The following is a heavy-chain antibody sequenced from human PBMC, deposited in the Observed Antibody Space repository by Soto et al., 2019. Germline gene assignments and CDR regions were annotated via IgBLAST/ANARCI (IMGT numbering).Heavy chain of an antibody. CDR1: GFTFSSYA. CDR2: ISGSGGST. CDR3: AKPGVEMATTFWYFDY. Sequence: GSLRLSCAASGFTFSSYAMSWVRQAPGKGLEWVSAISGSGGSTYYADSVKGRFTISRDNSKNTLYLQMNSLRAEDTAVYYCAKPGVEMATTFWYFDYWGQGTLVTVSS. V-gene: IGHV3-23*01. J-gene: IGHJ4*02. D-gene: IGHD1-1*01.